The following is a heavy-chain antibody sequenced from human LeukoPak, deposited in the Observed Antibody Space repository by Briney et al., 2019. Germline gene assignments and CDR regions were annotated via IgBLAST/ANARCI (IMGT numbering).Heavy chain of an antibody. CDR3: LLQMTYGELSDPDF. Sequence: PGGSLRLSCAASGFTLSSLAMHWVSQAPGKGLERVSSSGTRSGTKYYADSVMGRFTISRDSAMNSVSLQINSLRAEDTAVYYCLLQMTYGELSDPDFRGQGTLVTVSS. CDR2: SGTRSGTK. J-gene: IGHJ4*02. D-gene: IGHD3-16*02. CDR1: GFTLSSLA. V-gene: IGHV3-21*01.